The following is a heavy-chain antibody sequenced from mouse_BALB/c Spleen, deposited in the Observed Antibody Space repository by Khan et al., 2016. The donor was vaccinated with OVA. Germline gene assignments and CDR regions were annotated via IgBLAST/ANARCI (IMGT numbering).Heavy chain of an antibody. D-gene: IGHD1-3*01. CDR2: INPTSGYT. CDR1: GYTFTTYW. Sequence: QVQLQQSGAELAKPGASVKMSCKASGYTFTTYWMHWVKQRPGKGLEWIGYINPTSGYTDYNDKFKDRATLTADKSSSTAYMQLNSLTSEDSAVYYCTRDNIDYWGQGTTLTVSS. V-gene: IGHV1-7*01. CDR3: TRDNIDY. J-gene: IGHJ2*01.